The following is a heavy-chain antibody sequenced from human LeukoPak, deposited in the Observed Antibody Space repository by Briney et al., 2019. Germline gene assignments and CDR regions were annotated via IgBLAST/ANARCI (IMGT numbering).Heavy chain of an antibody. CDR3: ARQGLGIAAALFDP. CDR1: GYSISSGYY. Sequence: SETLSLTCAVSGYSISSGYYWGWTRQPPGKGLEWIGSIYHSGSTYYNPSLKSRVTISVDTSKNQFSLKLSSVTAADTAVYYCARQGLGIAAALFDPWGQGTLVTVSS. J-gene: IGHJ5*02. D-gene: IGHD6-13*01. V-gene: IGHV4-38-2*01. CDR2: IYHSGST.